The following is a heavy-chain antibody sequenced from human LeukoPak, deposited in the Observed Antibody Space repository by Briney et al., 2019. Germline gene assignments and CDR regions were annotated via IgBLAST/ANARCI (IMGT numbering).Heavy chain of an antibody. CDR2: ISYDGSNK. Sequence: GRSLRLSCAASGLTFSSYAMHWVRQAPGKGLEWVAVISYDGSNKYYADSVKGRFTISRDNSKNTLYLQMNSLRAEDTAVYYCARGNTMVTSLCDYWGQGTLVTVSS. CDR3: ARGNTMVTSLCDY. J-gene: IGHJ4*02. CDR1: GLTFSSYA. V-gene: IGHV3-30-3*01. D-gene: IGHD3-10*01.